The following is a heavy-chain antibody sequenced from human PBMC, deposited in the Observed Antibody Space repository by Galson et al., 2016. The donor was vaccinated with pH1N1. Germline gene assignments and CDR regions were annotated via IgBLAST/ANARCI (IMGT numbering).Heavy chain of an antibody. CDR3: ARRRSLARNYFGSGSYAARAYDI. Sequence: QSGAEVTKPGDSLEIYCKGSGYSFSSYWIGWVRQMPGKGLEWMGIIYPGDSDTRYSPSFQGQVTMSADKSISAAYLQWSSLKASDSAMYYCARRRSLARNYFGSGSYAARAYDIWGQGTMVTVSS. CDR2: IYPGDSDT. D-gene: IGHD3-10*01. V-gene: IGHV5-51*03. J-gene: IGHJ3*02. CDR1: GYSFSSYW.